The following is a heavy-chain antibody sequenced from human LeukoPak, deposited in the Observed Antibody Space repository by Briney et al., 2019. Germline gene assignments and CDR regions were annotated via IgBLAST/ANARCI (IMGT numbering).Heavy chain of an antibody. CDR1: GGSMSSYY. D-gene: IGHD2-2*01. Sequence: SETLSLTCTVSGGSMSSYYWSWIRQPPGKGLQWIGYIYYTGSTNYNPSLRSRVTISVDTSKNRFSLKLSSVTAADTAVYYCARVVPAAIDYWGQGTLVTVSS. J-gene: IGHJ4*02. V-gene: IGHV4-59*01. CDR3: ARVVPAAIDY. CDR2: IYYTGST.